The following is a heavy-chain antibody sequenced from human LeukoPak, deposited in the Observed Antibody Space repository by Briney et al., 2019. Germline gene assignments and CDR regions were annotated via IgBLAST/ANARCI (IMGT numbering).Heavy chain of an antibody. Sequence: GGSLRLSCAASGFAFSSLAMGWVRQAPGKGLEWVSYISSSSSYTNYADSVKGRFTISRDNAKNSLYLQMNSLRAEDTAVYYCARAMGSGWYYFDYWGQGTLVTVSS. J-gene: IGHJ4*02. V-gene: IGHV3-11*05. D-gene: IGHD6-19*01. CDR1: GFAFSSLA. CDR2: ISSSSSYT. CDR3: ARAMGSGWYYFDY.